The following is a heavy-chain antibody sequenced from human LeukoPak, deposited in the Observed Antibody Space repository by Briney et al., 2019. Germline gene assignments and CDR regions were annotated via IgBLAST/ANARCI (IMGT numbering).Heavy chain of an antibody. J-gene: IGHJ5*02. CDR3: AKDVGATSAGVYNWFDP. V-gene: IGHV3-23*01. CDR2: ISGSGGST. D-gene: IGHD1-26*01. CDR1: GFTLSSLA. Sequence: PGGSLSLSCAAPGFTLSSLAMSWVRQAPGKGLEWVSAISGSGGSTYYADSVKGRFTTSRDNSKNTLYLQMNSLRAEDTAVYYCAKDVGATSAGVYNWFDPWGQGTLVTVSS.